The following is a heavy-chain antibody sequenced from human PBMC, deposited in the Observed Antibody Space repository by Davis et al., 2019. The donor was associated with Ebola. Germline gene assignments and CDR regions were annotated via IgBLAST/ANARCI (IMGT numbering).Heavy chain of an antibody. D-gene: IGHD6-19*01. CDR3: ARGVLGSGWDAFDI. CDR1: GGSISSSSYY. Sequence: MPSETLSLTCTVSGGSISSSSYYWGWIRQPPGKGLEWIGSIYYSGSTYYNPSLKSRVTISVDKSKNQFSLKLSSVTAADTAVYYCARGVLGSGWDAFDIWGQGTMVTVSS. V-gene: IGHV4-39*07. CDR2: IYYSGST. J-gene: IGHJ3*02.